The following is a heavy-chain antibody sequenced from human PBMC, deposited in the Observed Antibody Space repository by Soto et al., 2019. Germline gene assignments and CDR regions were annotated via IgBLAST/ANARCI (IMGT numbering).Heavy chain of an antibody. V-gene: IGHV3-21*01. J-gene: IGHJ5*02. Sequence: PGGSLRLSCAASGFTFSSYSMNWVRQAPGKGLEWVSSISSSSSYIYYADSVKGRFTISRDNAKNSLYLQMNNLRAEDTAVYYCARDLHSGWFDPWGQGTLVTVSS. CDR2: ISSSSSYI. D-gene: IGHD2-15*01. CDR3: ARDLHSGWFDP. CDR1: GFTFSSYS.